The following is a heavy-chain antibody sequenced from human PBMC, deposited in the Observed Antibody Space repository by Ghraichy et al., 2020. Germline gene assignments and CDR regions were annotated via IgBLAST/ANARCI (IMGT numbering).Heavy chain of an antibody. CDR3: AGGYYYGSGSYIDY. Sequence: SQTLSLTCTVSGGSISSYYWSWIRQPPGKGLEWIGYIYYSGSANYNPSLKSRVTISVDTSKNQFSLKLSSVTAADTAVYYCAGGYYYGSGSYIDYWGQGTLVTVSS. D-gene: IGHD3-10*01. CDR2: IYYSGSA. CDR1: GGSISSYY. J-gene: IGHJ4*02. V-gene: IGHV4-59*01.